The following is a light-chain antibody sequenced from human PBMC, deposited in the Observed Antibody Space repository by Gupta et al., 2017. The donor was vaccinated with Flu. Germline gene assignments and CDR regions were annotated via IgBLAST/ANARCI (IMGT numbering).Light chain of an antibody. J-gene: IGLJ3*02. CDR1: INDIAGYNV. CDR3: MSYTGNNEFAV. V-gene: IGLV2-8*01. CDR2: GVS. Sequence: VTISCTGSINDIAGYNVVSWYQQHPGRPPRRLIYGVSRRPSGVPPRFSGSKSGNTAFLTVSGLQGDDEAAYYCMSYTGNNEFAVFGGGTRLTVL.